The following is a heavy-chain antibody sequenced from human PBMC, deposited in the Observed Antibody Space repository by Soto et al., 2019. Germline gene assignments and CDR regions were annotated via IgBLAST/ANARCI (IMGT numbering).Heavy chain of an antibody. V-gene: IGHV1-3*04. CDR1: GYTFTTYA. J-gene: IGHJ6*02. CDR2: INTGNGNS. D-gene: IGHD1-20*01. Sequence: QVQLVQSGAEVKKPGASVKVSCKASGYTFTTYAMHWVRQAPGQRLAWMGWINTGNGNSKYSQKLQGRVTITRDTSASPAYMELSSLRSEDTAVYFCARVTGTTGYYYGMDVWGQGTKVTVSS. CDR3: ARVTGTTGYYYGMDV.